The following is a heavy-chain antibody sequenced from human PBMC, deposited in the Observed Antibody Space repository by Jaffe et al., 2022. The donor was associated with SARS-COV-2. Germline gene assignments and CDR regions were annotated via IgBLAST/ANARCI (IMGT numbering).Heavy chain of an antibody. CDR2: TYYRSKWYN. D-gene: IGHD5-12*01. J-gene: IGHJ4*02. V-gene: IGHV6-1*01. Sequence: QVQLQQSGPGLVKPSQTLSLTCAISGDSVSSDSAAWNWIRQSPSRGLEWLGRTYYRSKWYNDYAASVKSRISINPDTSKNQFSLQLNSVTPEDTAMYYCARGSPRDGYNCEFDYWGQGTLVTVSS. CDR1: GDSVSSDSAA. CDR3: ARGSPRDGYNCEFDY.